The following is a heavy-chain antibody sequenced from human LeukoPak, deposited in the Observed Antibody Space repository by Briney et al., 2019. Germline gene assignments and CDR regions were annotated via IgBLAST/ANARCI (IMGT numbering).Heavy chain of an antibody. V-gene: IGHV3-30*03. CDR1: GFTFSSYG. CDR2: ISYDGNTK. Sequence: SGGSLRLSCAASGFTFSSYGIHWVRQAPGKGLDWVAHISYDGNTKSYADSVKGRVTISRDNSKKTVILQMDSLTIEDTGTYYCARAPGLRVSSSWYALDSWGQGTLVAVSS. CDR3: ARAPGLRVSSSWYALDS. D-gene: IGHD6-13*01. J-gene: IGHJ4*02.